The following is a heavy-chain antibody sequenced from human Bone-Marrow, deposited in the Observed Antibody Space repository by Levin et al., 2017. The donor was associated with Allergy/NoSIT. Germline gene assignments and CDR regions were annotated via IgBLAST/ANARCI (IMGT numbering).Heavy chain of an antibody. CDR2: ITGSGGGT. CDR1: GFTFRSCA. J-gene: IGHJ6*02. D-gene: IGHD2/OR15-2a*01. CDR3: AKDLSDFTEYNGMDA. V-gene: IGHV3-23*01. Sequence: GGSLRLSCAASGFTFRSCAMTWVRQAPGQGLEWVSLITGSGGGTYYADSVKGRFTISRDNSKNTLYLQMNSLRAEDTAVYHCAKDLSDFTEYNGMDAWGQGTSGTVSS.